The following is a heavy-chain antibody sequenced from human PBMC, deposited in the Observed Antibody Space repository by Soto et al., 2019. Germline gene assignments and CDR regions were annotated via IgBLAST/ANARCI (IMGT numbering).Heavy chain of an antibody. CDR2: IGTAGDT. V-gene: IGHV3-13*01. CDR1: GFTFSSYD. J-gene: IGHJ5*02. D-gene: IGHD2-2*01. CDR3: AREVYCSSTSCSYNWFDP. Sequence: PGGSLRLSCAASGFTFSSYDMHWVRQATGKGLEWVSAIGTAGDTYYPGSVKGRFTISRDNSKNTLYLQMNSLRAEDTAVYYCAREVYCSSTSCSYNWFDPWGQGTLVTVSS.